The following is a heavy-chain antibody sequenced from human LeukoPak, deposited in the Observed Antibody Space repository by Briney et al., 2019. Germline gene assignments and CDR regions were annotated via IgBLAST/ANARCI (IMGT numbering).Heavy chain of an antibody. CDR2: IIPIFGTA. D-gene: IGHD1-26*01. J-gene: IGHJ4*02. V-gene: IGHV1-69*13. CDR1: GGTFSSYA. Sequence: GASVKVSCKASGGTFSSYAISWVRQAPGQGLEWMGGIIPIFGTANYAQKFQGRVTITADESTSTAYMELSSLRSEDTAVYYCARDSHSGSYDNYWGQGTLVTVSS. CDR3: ARDSHSGSYDNY.